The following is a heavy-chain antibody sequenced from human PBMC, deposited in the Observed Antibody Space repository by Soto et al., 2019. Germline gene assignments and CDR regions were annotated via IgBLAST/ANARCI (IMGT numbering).Heavy chain of an antibody. D-gene: IGHD5-12*01. CDR2: IYYSGST. J-gene: IGHJ4*02. V-gene: IGHV4-39*01. CDR3: ARNVRKMATYYFDY. Sequence: QLQLQESGPGLVKPSETLSLTCTVSGGSISSSSYYWGWIRQPPGKGLEWIGSIYYSGSTYYNPSLKSRVTISVDTSKNQFSLKLSSVTAADTAVYYCARNVRKMATYYFDYWGQGTLVTVSS. CDR1: GGSISSSSYY.